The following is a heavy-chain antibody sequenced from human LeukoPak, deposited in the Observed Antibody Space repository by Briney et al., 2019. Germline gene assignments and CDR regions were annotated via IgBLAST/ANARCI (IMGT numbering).Heavy chain of an antibody. CDR2: IDPGDSET. CDR3: ARIMSLATGSALGGFDS. CDR1: GYSFESNW. J-gene: IGHJ5*01. V-gene: IGHV5-51*01. D-gene: IGHD2-15*01. Sequence: GESLKISCQASGYSFESNWIGWVRQIPGKGLEWMGVIDPGDSETRYSPSFRGQVTFSADKSMNIAYLQWGNLKVSDTATYYCARIMSLATGSALGGFDSWGQGTLVTVSS.